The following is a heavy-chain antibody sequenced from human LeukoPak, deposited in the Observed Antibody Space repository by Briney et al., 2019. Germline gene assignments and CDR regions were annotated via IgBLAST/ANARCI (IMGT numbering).Heavy chain of an antibody. D-gene: IGHD3-10*01. CDR3: ARSPMLRGVILFVYFVS. CDR1: GDSINNNNYY. J-gene: IGHJ4*02. V-gene: IGHV4-39*01. CDR2: IYYSGNT. Sequence: SETLSLTCTVSGDSINNNNYYWGWIRQPPGKGLEWIGSIYYSGNTYYNPSLKSRLTMSVDTSKNQFSLKLNSVTAADTAVYYCARSPMLRGVILFVYFVSWGQGTLVTVSS.